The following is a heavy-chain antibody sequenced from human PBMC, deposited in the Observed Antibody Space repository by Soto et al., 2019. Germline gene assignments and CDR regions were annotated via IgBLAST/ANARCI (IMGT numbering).Heavy chain of an antibody. CDR1: GFTFSSYT. Sequence: GGSLRLSCAASGFTFSSYTMNWFRQAPGKGLEWVSSISSSTNNIYYADSVKGRFTISRDNAKNSLYLQMNSLGAEDTAVYYCARDAGRLIRVVVPANYFDYWGQGTLVTVSS. CDR2: ISSSTNNI. D-gene: IGHD2-15*01. CDR3: ARDAGRLIRVVVPANYFDY. V-gene: IGHV3-21*01. J-gene: IGHJ4*02.